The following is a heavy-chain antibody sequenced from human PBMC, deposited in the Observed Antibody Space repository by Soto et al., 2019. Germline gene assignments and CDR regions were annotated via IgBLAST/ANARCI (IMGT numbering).Heavy chain of an antibody. V-gene: IGHV3-23*01. CDR1: GFTFSSYA. Sequence: GSLRLSCAASGFTFSSYAMSWVRQAPGKGLEWVSVISGSGGTTHYADSVKGRFTISRDNSKNTLYLQMNSLRAEDTAVFYCAKRAACSSTTCHHSFDYWGQGTLVTVSS. D-gene: IGHD2-2*01. CDR2: ISGSGGTT. CDR3: AKRAACSSTTCHHSFDY. J-gene: IGHJ4*02.